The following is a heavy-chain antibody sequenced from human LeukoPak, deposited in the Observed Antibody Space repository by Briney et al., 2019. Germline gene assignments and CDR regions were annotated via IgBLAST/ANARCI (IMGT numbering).Heavy chain of an antibody. J-gene: IGHJ4*02. CDR3: TTLGYHLDS. Sequence: PGGSPRLSCLASGFAFSAYEMNWVRQAPGKGLEWVSYIAGSDTTTYYADSVKGRFTIFRDNAKNSLYLQMNSLRAEDTALYYCTTLGYHLDSWGQGTLVTVSS. V-gene: IGHV3-48*03. CDR1: GFAFSAYE. D-gene: IGHD3-22*01. CDR2: IAGSDTTT.